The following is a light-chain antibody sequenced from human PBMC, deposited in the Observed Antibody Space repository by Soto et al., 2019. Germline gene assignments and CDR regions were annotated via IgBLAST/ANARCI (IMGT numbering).Light chain of an antibody. CDR3: QYYGNSRIT. J-gene: IGKJ5*01. CDR2: AAS. V-gene: IGKV3-20*01. CDR1: QSVNNNF. Sequence: IFLTQSPGTRSLSPGERVTLSCRASQSVNNNFLSWYQQKPGQAPRLLIYAASSGATGIPDRFSGSGSGTDFTLTINRLEPEDFVVYYCQYYGNSRITFGQGTRLEIK.